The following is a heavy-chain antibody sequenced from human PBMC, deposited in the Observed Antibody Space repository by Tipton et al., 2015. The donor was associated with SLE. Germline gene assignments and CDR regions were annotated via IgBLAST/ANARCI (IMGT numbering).Heavy chain of an antibody. V-gene: IGHV4-39*07. J-gene: IGHJ4*02. CDR3: AELEGLSYGCSFDY. D-gene: IGHD5-18*01. CDR2: IYHSGNT. Sequence: TLSLTCTVSGGSVSSSSYYWGWIRQPPGKGLEWIGNIYHSGNTYYNPSLKSRVTISVDTSKNQFSLKLSSVTAADTAVYYCAELEGLSYGCSFDYWGQGILVTVSS. CDR1: GGSVSSSSYY.